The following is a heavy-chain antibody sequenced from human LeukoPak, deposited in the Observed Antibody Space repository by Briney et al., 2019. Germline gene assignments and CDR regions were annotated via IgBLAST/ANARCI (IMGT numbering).Heavy chain of an antibody. CDR2: INPNSGGT. J-gene: IGHJ5*02. CDR3: ARDKVIAAAGKHQVDAWFDL. Sequence: ASVKVSCKSSGYTFTGYYMHWVRHAPAQGIEWVGWINPNSGGTNYAQKYQGKVTMTRDTSICTAYMELSRLRSDDTAVYCCARDKVIAAAGKHQVDAWFDLWGEGTLVTVSS. V-gene: IGHV1-2*02. D-gene: IGHD6-13*01. CDR1: GYTFTGYY.